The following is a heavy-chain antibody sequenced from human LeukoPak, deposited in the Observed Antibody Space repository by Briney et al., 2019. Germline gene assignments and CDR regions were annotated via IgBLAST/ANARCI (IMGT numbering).Heavy chain of an antibody. CDR2: ISSSGSTI. V-gene: IGHV3-48*03. J-gene: IGHJ4*02. CDR1: GFTFSSYE. CDR3: ARLKRGYSYGDRRPVPSPLDY. D-gene: IGHD5-18*01. Sequence: VGSLRLSCAASGFTFSSYEMNWVRQAPGKGLEWVSYISSSGSTIYYADSVKGRFTISRDNAKNSLYLQMNSLRAEDTAVYYCARLKRGYSYGDRRPVPSPLDYWGQGTLVTVSS.